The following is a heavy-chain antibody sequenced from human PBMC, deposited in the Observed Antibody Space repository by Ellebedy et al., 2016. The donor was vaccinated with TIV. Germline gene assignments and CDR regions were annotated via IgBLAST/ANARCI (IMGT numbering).Heavy chain of an antibody. CDR2: IYPDNSDT. J-gene: IGHJ4*02. V-gene: IGHV5-51*01. CDR1: GYSFTSYW. D-gene: IGHD6-6*01. Sequence: GESLKISCKGSGYSFTSYWIGWVRLMPGKGLEGVAIIYPDNSDTKYSPSLQGKVTLSVDKSISTAYLQWSSLKASDTAMYYCARHVAAPRWAYYDYWGQGTLVTVSP. CDR3: ARHVAAPRWAYYDY.